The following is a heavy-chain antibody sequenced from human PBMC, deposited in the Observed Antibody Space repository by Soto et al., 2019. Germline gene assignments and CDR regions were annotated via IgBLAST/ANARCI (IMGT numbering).Heavy chain of an antibody. Sequence: SVKVSCKASGGSLSTNPISWVRQAPGQGLEWMGGTGSGTGPGNHAQKFQGRLTVTADKSTSTVYMELTNLSSEDTAVYYCARRHSGGFFRFFDSWGQGTLVTVS. D-gene: IGHD2-15*01. CDR1: GGSLSTNP. CDR3: ARRHSGGFFRFFDS. V-gene: IGHV1-69*06. J-gene: IGHJ4*02. CDR2: TGSGTGPG.